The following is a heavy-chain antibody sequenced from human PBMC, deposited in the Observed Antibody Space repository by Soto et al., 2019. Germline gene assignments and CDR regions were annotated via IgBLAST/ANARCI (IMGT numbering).Heavy chain of an antibody. J-gene: IGHJ3*02. D-gene: IGHD3-9*01. CDR3: AKVMNDGRYCDWLLYWPQLDAFDI. Sequence: GGSLRLSCAASGFTFSSYAMHWVRQAPGKGLEWVAVISYDGSNKYYADSVKGRFTISRDNSKNTLYLQMNSLRAEDTAVYYSAKVMNDGRYCDWLLYWPQLDAFDIWGQGTMVTVSS. CDR1: GFTFSSYA. CDR2: ISYDGSNK. V-gene: IGHV3-30-3*01.